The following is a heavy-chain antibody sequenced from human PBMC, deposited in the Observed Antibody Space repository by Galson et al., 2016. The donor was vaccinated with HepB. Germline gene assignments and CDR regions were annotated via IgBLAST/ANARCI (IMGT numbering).Heavy chain of an antibody. V-gene: IGHV3-11*01. CDR1: GFSFSDYY. Sequence: SLRLSCAASGFSFSDYYMSWIRQAPGKGLEWISYIGSGGTTMYYADSVKGRFIISRDNARNSLYLQMNSLRAEDTAVYYCARDLEYQALIQQYGDYDWYFDLWGRGTLVTVSS. CDR2: IGSGGTTM. CDR3: ARDLEYQALIQQYGDYDWYFDL. J-gene: IGHJ2*01. D-gene: IGHD4-17*01.